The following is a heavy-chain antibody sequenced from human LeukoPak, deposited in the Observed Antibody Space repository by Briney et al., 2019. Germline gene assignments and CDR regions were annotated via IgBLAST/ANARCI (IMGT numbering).Heavy chain of an antibody. Sequence: GASVKVSCKASGYTFTSYDFNWLRQATGQGPEWMGWMNPNSGATGYAQKFQGRVTMTRSASINTAYMELTTLRSDDTAVYYCARDQELGYCSSTSCHEMDYWGQGTLVTVSS. J-gene: IGHJ4*02. D-gene: IGHD2-2*01. CDR3: ARDQELGYCSSTSCHEMDY. V-gene: IGHV1-8*01. CDR2: MNPNSGAT. CDR1: GYTFTSYD.